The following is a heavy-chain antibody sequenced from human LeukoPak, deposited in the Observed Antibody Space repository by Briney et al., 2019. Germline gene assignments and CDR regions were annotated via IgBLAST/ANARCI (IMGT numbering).Heavy chain of an antibody. CDR3: ARTPGGPTNTYYSFDY. J-gene: IGHJ4*02. V-gene: IGHV1-2*02. CDR2: INPHSGGT. D-gene: IGHD5-12*01. CDR1: GYTFTGYY. Sequence: ASVKVSCKASGYTFTGYYIHWGRQAPGQGLEWMGWINPHSGGTNYALKFQGRFNMTRDTSISTAYVELSRLRSDDTAVYYCARTPGGPTNTYYSFDYWGQGTLVTVSS.